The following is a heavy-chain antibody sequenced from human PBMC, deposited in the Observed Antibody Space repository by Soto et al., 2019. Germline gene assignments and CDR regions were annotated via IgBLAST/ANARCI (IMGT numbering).Heavy chain of an antibody. V-gene: IGHV4-61*08. J-gene: IGHJ4*02. CDR2: IYYSGST. Sequence: PSETLSLTCTVSGGSISSGGYYWSWIRQHPGKGLEWIGYIYYSGSTNYNPSLKSRVTISVDTSKNQFSLKLSSVTAADTAVYYCARGPGPDILVGATAPYFDYWGQGTLVTVSS. CDR3: ARGPGPDILVGATAPYFDY. CDR1: GGSISSGGYY. D-gene: IGHD1-26*01.